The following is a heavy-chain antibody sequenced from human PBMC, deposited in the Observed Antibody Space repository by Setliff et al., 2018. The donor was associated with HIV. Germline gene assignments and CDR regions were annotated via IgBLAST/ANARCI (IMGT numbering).Heavy chain of an antibody. Sequence: PSETLSLTCTVSNVSINSYYWSWIRQPAGRALEWIGRIPSSGTTNYNPSLKSRVKMSIDTSKNQFSLKLSSVTAADTAVYFCARDPYCSGDGCFRYYQHWGRGTLVTVSS. CDR2: IPSSGTT. J-gene: IGHJ1*01. D-gene: IGHD2-15*01. CDR3: ARDPYCSGDGCFRYYQH. CDR1: NVSINSYY. V-gene: IGHV4-4*07.